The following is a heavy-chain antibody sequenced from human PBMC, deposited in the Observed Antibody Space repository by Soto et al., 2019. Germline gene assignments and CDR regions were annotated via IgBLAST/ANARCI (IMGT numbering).Heavy chain of an antibody. CDR1: GGTFSSHV. V-gene: IGHV1-69*06. CDR3: ARDLEFRDGNIPHLDF. D-gene: IGHD2-21*01. Sequence: QVQLVQSGAEVKKPGSSVKVSCKASGGTFSSHVFNWVRQAPGQGLEWMGGIIPIFGTPNYAQKFQGRVTITADKPTSTVKRELNGLRSEDPAVYYWARDLEFRDGNIPHLDFGGQGTLVTVSS. CDR2: IIPIFGTP. J-gene: IGHJ4*02.